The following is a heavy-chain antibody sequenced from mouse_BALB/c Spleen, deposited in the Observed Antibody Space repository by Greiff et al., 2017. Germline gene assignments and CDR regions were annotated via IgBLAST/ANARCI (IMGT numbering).Heavy chain of an antibody. J-gene: IGHJ4*01. CDR3: ARGLDGYYRAMDY. CDR2: IDPANGNT. CDR1: GFNIKDTY. Sequence: EVQLVESGAELVKPGASVKLSCTASGFNIKDTYMHWVKQRPEQGLEWIGRIDPANGNTKYDPKFQGKATITADTSSNTAYLQLSSLTSEDTAVYYCARGLDGYYRAMDYWGQGTSVTVSS. V-gene: IGHV14-3*02. D-gene: IGHD2-3*01.